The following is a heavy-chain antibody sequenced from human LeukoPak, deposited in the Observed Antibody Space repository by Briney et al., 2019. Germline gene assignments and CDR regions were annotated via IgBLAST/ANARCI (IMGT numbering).Heavy chain of an antibody. CDR2: ISSSGSVT. Sequence: PGGSLRLSCAASGFTFSSYTMSWVRQAPGTGLEWISYISSSGSVTYYADSAKGRFSISRDPAKNVAFLQMNSLRAEDSAVYYCARASSSHWHYWYFDLWGRGSLVTVSS. V-gene: IGHV3-48*04. D-gene: IGHD6-13*01. J-gene: IGHJ2*01. CDR1: GFTFSSYT. CDR3: ARASSSHWHYWYFDL.